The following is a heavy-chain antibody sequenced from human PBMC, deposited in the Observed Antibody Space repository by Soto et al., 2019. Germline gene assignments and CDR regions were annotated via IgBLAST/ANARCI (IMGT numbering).Heavy chain of an antibody. CDR1: AGAVSSSSHY. CDR2: IYHTGST. Sequence: SETLSLTCTVSAGAVSSSSHYWSWIRQPPGKGLEWIAYIYHTGSTSYNPSLKSRVTISVDMSKNQYSLWLDTVTAADTAVYYCARDRSDDINTYDPFDIWGQGTMVTVSS. CDR3: ARDRSDDINTYDPFDI. V-gene: IGHV4-61*01. J-gene: IGHJ3*02.